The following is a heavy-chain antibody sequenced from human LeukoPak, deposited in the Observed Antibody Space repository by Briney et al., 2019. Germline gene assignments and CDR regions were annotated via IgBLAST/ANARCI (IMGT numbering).Heavy chain of an antibody. CDR2: IVVGSGNT. Sequence: SVKVSCKASGFTFTSSAMQWVRQARGQRLERIGWIVVGSGNTNYAQKFQERVTITRDMSTSTAYMELSSLRSEDTAVYYCAAGIDILTGYYEDYWGQGTLVTVSS. CDR1: GFTFTSSA. D-gene: IGHD3-9*01. V-gene: IGHV1-58*02. CDR3: AAGIDILTGYYEDY. J-gene: IGHJ4*02.